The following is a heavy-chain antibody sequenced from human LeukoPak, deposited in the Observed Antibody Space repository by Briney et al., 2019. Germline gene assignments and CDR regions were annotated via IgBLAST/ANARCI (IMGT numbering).Heavy chain of an antibody. V-gene: IGHV3-48*03. CDR2: ISSSGSTI. J-gene: IGHJ4*02. D-gene: IGHD2-21*02. CDR1: GFTFSSYE. CDR3: ASVGYCGGDCYSAHFDY. Sequence: GGSLRLSCAASGFTFSSYEMNWVRQAPGKGLEWVSYISSSGSTIYYADSVKGRFTISRDNAKNSLYLQMNSLRAEDTAVYYCASVGYCGGDCYSAHFDYWGRGTLVTVSS.